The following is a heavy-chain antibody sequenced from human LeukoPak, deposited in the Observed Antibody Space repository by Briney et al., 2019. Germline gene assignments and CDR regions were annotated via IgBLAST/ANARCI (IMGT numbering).Heavy chain of an antibody. V-gene: IGHV5-51*01. D-gene: IGHD3-10*01. J-gene: IGHJ4*02. CDR1: GYSFTSYW. CDR3: ARGRYYYGSGSYCGLDY. CDR2: IYPGDSDT. Sequence: GESLKISCKGSGYSFTSYWIGWVRQVPGKGLEWMGIIYPGDSDTRYSPSFQGQVTISADKSISTAYLQWSSLKASDTAMYYCARGRYYYGSGSYCGLDYWGQGTLVTVSS.